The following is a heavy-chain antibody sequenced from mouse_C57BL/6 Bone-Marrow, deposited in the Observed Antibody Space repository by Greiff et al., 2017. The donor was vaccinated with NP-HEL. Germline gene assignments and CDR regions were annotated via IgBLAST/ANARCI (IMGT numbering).Heavy chain of an antibody. CDR2: IDPENGDT. J-gene: IGHJ2*01. Sequence: EVQLQHSGAELVRPGASVKLSCTASGFNIKDDYMHWVKQRPEQGLEWIGGIDPENGDTEYASKFQGKATITADTSSNTAYLQLSSLTSEDTAVYYCTTDYYGSSYDYFDYWGQGTTLTVSS. CDR3: TTDYYGSSYDYFDY. CDR1: GFNIKDDY. D-gene: IGHD1-1*01. V-gene: IGHV14-4*01.